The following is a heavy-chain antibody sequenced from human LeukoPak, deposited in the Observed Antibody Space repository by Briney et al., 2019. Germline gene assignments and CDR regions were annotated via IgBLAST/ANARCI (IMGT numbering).Heavy chain of an antibody. CDR1: GGSFSGYY. J-gene: IGHJ4*02. V-gene: IGHV4-34*01. CDR3: ARGKDSNYGFDY. CDR2: INHSGST. Sequence: SETLSLTCAVYGGSFSGYYWSWIRQPPGKGLEWIGEINHSGSTNYNPSLKSRVTISVDTSKNQFSLKLSSVTAADTAVYYCARGKDSNYGFDYWGQGTLVTVSS. D-gene: IGHD4-11*01.